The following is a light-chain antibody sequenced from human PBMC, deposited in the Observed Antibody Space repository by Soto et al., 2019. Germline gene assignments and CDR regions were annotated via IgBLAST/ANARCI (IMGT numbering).Light chain of an antibody. J-gene: IGKJ1*01. CDR1: QSVDSTY. CDR2: GAS. CDR3: QQYNNWPRT. Sequence: EIVLTQSPGTLSLSPGERATLSCRASQSVDSTYLAWYQQKPGQAPRLLIYGASTRATGIPARFSGSGSGTEFTLTISSLQSEDFAVYYCQQYNNWPRTFGQGTKVDIK. V-gene: IGKV3-15*01.